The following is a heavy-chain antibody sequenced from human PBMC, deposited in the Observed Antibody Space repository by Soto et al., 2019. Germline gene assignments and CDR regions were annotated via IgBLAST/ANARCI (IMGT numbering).Heavy chain of an antibody. V-gene: IGHV3-74*01. CDR2: IDSDGSRI. CDR1: GFTFSNYW. CDR3: LRTSLVVAVATREDF. J-gene: IGHJ4*02. Sequence: EVQLVESGGGLVQPGESLRLSCAASGFTFSNYWMHWVRQAPGKGLVWVSRIDSDGSRITYEVFVKGRFTISSDNDKKTVYLHMISLTAEDTAADYCLRTSLVVAVATREDFWGQGTLVTVSS. D-gene: IGHD2-15*01.